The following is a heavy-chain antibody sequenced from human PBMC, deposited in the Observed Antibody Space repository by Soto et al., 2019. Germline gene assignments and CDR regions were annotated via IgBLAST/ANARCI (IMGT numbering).Heavy chain of an antibody. D-gene: IGHD2-2*02. CDR1: GGTFSSYA. Sequence: QVQLVQSGAEVKKPGSSVKVSCKASGGTFSSYAISWVRQAPGQGLEWMGGIIPIFATADYAQKFQGRVTITAHESTSTAYMGLTSQRSEHTAEHYCAIHKICHCIRTSCYKGCYYYGMDVWGQGTTVTVSS. V-gene: IGHV1-69*12. J-gene: IGHJ6*02. CDR3: AIHKICHCIRTSCYKGCYYYGMDV. CDR2: IIPIFATA.